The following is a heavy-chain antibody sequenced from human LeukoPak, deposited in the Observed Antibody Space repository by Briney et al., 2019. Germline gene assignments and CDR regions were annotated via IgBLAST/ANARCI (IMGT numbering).Heavy chain of an antibody. CDR3: ARDSPPYYDFWSGYPTWGDYYGMDV. D-gene: IGHD3-3*01. CDR2: MYRNGNT. J-gene: IGHJ6*02. CDR1: GTSISTNNYN. V-gene: IGHV4-39*02. Sequence: SETLSLTCTVSGTSISTNNYNWGWVRQPPGKGPEWIASMYRNGNTYNPSLKSRLTISADMSKTHFFLSLSSVTAADTAVYYCARDSPPYYDFWSGYPTWGDYYGMDVWGQGTTVTVSS.